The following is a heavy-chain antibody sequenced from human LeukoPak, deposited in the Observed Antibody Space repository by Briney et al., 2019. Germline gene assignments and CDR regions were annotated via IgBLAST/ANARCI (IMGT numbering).Heavy chain of an antibody. Sequence: GGSLRLSCAASGFTFSRYWMHWVRQAPGKGLVWVSRINRDGSSTGYADSVKGRFTISRDNTKNTVYLQMNSLRAEDTAVYYCRCGSGAFDIWGQGTMVTVSS. CDR2: INRDGSST. J-gene: IGHJ3*02. CDR3: RCGSGAFDI. CDR1: GFTFSRYW. V-gene: IGHV3-74*01. D-gene: IGHD3-10*01.